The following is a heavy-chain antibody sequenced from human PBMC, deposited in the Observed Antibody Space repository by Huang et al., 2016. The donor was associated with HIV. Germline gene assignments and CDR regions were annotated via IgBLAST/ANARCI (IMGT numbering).Heavy chain of an antibody. V-gene: IGHV1-24*01. Sequence: QVQLVQSGAEVKKPGASVKVSCKVSGYTLTELSIHWVRQAPGKGLEWMGGVAPEQGETSDAQNFQGRVTMTEDTSTDTAYMELHSLRPEDTAVYYCAAGYDTYYDIWGQGTMVIASS. D-gene: IGHD2-21*01. CDR1: GYTLTELS. CDR2: VAPEQGET. J-gene: IGHJ3*02. CDR3: AAGYDTYYDI.